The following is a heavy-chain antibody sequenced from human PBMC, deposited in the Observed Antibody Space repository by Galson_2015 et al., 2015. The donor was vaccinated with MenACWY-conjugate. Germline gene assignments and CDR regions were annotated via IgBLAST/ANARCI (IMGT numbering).Heavy chain of an antibody. CDR3: ASASLASSGWSNWFDP. CDR1: GFIFSSYA. J-gene: IGHJ5*02. Sequence: SLRLSCAASGFIFSSYAMHWVRQAPGKGLEWVAVMSYDGSNKYYADSVKGRSTISRDNSKNTLYLQMNSLRAEDTAVYYCASASLASSGWSNWFDPWGQGTLVTVSS. V-gene: IGHV3-30*04. CDR2: MSYDGSNK. D-gene: IGHD6-19*01.